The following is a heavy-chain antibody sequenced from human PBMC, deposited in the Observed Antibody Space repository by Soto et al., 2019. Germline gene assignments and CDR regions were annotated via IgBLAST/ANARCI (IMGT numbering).Heavy chain of an antibody. Sequence: EVQLLESGGGLVQPGGSLRLSCAASGFTFSSYAMSWVRQAPGKGLEWVSAISGSGGSTYYADSVKGRFTIPRDNFKNTLYLQMNSLRAEDTAVYYCALREMGCSGGSCYSLHYYYYYMDVWGKGTTVTVSS. D-gene: IGHD2-15*01. J-gene: IGHJ6*03. V-gene: IGHV3-23*01. CDR2: ISGSGGST. CDR1: GFTFSSYA. CDR3: ALREMGCSGGSCYSLHYYYYYMDV.